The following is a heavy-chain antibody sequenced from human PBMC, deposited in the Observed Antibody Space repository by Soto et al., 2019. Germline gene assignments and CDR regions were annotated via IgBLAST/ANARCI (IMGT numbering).Heavy chain of an antibody. Sequence: PGGSLRLSCAASGFTFSGYAMSWVRQAPGKGLEWVSVIHGGGNSAYYADSVKGRFTISRDNSKNTLYLQMSSLRAEDTAVYYCAKDFGYNYGYDAFDIWGQGTMVTVSS. V-gene: IGHV3-23*01. CDR3: AKDFGYNYGYDAFDI. CDR2: IHGGGNSA. D-gene: IGHD5-18*01. J-gene: IGHJ3*02. CDR1: GFTFSGYA.